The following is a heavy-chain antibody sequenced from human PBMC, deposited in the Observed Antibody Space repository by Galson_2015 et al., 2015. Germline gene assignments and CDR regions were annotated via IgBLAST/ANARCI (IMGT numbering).Heavy chain of an antibody. D-gene: IGHD3-3*01. Sequence: SLRLSCAASGFTFSSYRMNWVRQAPGKGLEWVSYISSSSSNIYYADSVKGRFTISRDNAKNSLYLQMNSLRDEDTAVYYCASAAPPSITIFGVVTAPYYYYMDVWGKGTTVTVSS. CDR1: GFTFSSYR. J-gene: IGHJ6*03. CDR3: ASAAPPSITIFGVVTAPYYYYMDV. CDR2: ISSSSSNI. V-gene: IGHV3-48*02.